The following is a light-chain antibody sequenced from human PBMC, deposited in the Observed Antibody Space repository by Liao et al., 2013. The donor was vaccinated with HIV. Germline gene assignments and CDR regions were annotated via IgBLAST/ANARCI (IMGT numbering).Light chain of an antibody. V-gene: IGLV3-21*01. CDR1: SIGSKS. J-gene: IGLJ2*01. CDR3: QAWDSSTSVV. CDR2: YDS. Sequence: SYELTQSPSATVAPGKTASISCGGDSIGSKSVHWYQQRPGQAPLLVMYYDSDRPSGIPERFSGSNSGNTATLTISRVEAGDEADYYCQAWDSSTSVVFGGGTKLTVL.